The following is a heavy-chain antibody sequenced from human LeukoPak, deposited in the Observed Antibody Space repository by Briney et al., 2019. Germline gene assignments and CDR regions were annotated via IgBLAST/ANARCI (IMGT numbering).Heavy chain of an antibody. V-gene: IGHV4-4*07. CDR1: XGSISSYL. J-gene: IGHJ4*02. CDR3: ARHNRSSWYAYFDY. D-gene: IGHD6-13*01. CDR2: IYSSGST. Sequence: PSETLSLTCTVSXGSISSYLWSWIRQSAGKGLEWMGRIYSSGSTNYNPSLKSRVTISVDTSKNQFSLKLSSVTAADTAVYYCARHNRSSWYAYFDYWGQGTLVTVSS.